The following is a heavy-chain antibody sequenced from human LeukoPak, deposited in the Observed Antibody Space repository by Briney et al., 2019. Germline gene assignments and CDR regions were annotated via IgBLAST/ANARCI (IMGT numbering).Heavy chain of an antibody. Sequence: SETLSLTRAVYGGSVSGYYWSWIRQPPGKGLEWIGEINHSGSTNYNPSLKSRVTISVDTSKNQFSLKLSSVTAADTAVYYCAGSSLVQGMYNWFDPWGQGTLVTVSS. J-gene: IGHJ5*02. CDR3: AGSSLVQGMYNWFDP. CDR1: GGSVSGYY. CDR2: INHSGST. V-gene: IGHV4-34*01. D-gene: IGHD6-13*01.